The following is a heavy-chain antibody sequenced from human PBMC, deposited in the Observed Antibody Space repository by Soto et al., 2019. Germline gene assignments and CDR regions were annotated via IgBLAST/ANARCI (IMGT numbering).Heavy chain of an antibody. J-gene: IGHJ4*02. CDR3: AKGSYCSGGSCYSAYFDY. D-gene: IGHD2-15*01. Sequence: PVGSLRLSCAASGFTFSSYAMSWVRQAPGKGLEWVSAISGSGGSTYHADSVKGRFTISRDNSKNTLYLQMNSLRAEDTAVYYCAKGSYCSGGSCYSAYFDYWGQGTLVTVSS. CDR1: GFTFSSYA. V-gene: IGHV3-23*01. CDR2: ISGSGGST.